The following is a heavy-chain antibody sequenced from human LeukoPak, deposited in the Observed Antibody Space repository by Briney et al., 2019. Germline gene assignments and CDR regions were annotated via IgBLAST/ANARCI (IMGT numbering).Heavy chain of an antibody. Sequence: SETLSLTCAVYGGSFSGYYWSWIRQPPGKGLEWIGEINHSGSTNYNPSLKSRVTISVDTSKNQFSLKLSSVTAADTAVYYCASSVVVPAAIGYWGQGTLVTVSS. CDR1: GGSFSGYY. V-gene: IGHV4-34*01. J-gene: IGHJ4*02. CDR2: INHSGST. CDR3: ASSVVVPAAIGY. D-gene: IGHD2-2*01.